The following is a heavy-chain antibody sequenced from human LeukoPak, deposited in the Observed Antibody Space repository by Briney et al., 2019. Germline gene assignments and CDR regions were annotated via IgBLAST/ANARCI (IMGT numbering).Heavy chain of an antibody. CDR1: GFTFSSFG. Sequence: GGSLRLSCAASGFTFSSFGMSWVRQAPGKGLEWVSSISGSGGSNYYADSVKGRFTISRDNSKNTLYLQMNSLRVEDTAVYYCAKARGVEYGGCVIFDYWGQGILVTVSS. D-gene: IGHD4-23*01. CDR2: ISGSGGSN. CDR3: AKARGVEYGGCVIFDY. V-gene: IGHV3-23*01. J-gene: IGHJ4*02.